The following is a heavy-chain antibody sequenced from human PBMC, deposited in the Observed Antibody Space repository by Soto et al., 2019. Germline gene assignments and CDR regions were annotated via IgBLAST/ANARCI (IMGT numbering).Heavy chain of an antibody. V-gene: IGHV3-23*01. Sequence: DVQLLESGGGLVQPGGSLTLSCAASRFTSSDFAMSWVRQAPGKGLEWVSSIGGGGSDTYYADSVKGRFTISRDNSKNTLYLQMDSLRDEDTAVYYCAKDAVPYNGKWDWFDSWGQGTLVIVSS. D-gene: IGHD1-20*01. CDR3: AKDAVPYNGKWDWFDS. J-gene: IGHJ5*01. CDR1: RFTSSDFA. CDR2: IGGGGSDT.